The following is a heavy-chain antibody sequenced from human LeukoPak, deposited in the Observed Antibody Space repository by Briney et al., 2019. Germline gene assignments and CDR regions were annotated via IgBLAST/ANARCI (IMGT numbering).Heavy chain of an antibody. V-gene: IGHV3-21*01. D-gene: IGHD6-19*01. CDR2: ISSSSSYI. CDR1: GGSISSYY. CDR3: ARDWYSSGSYHAFDI. J-gene: IGHJ3*02. Sequence: ETLSLTCTVSGGSISSYYWSWIRQPPGKGLEWVSSISSSSSYIYYADSVKGRFTISRDNAKNSLYLQMNSPRAEDTAVYYCARDWYSSGSYHAFDIWGQGTMVTVSS.